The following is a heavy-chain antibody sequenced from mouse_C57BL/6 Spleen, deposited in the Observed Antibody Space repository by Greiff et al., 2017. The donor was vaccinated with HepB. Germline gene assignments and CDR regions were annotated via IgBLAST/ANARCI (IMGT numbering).Heavy chain of an antibody. CDR2: INPSTGGT. CDR3: ARGLYSNYEGAY. Sequence: EVQVVESGPELVKPGASVKISCKASGYSLTGYYMNWVKQSPEKSLEWIGEINPSTGGTTYNQKFKAKATLTVDKSSSTAYMQLKSLTSEDSAVYYCARGLYSNYEGAYWGQGTLVTVSA. D-gene: IGHD2-5*01. J-gene: IGHJ3*01. V-gene: IGHV1-42*01. CDR1: GYSLTGYY.